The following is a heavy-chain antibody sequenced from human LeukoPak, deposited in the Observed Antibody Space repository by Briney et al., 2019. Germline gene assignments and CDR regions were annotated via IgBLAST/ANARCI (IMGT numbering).Heavy chain of an antibody. CDR1: GFTFDDYA. J-gene: IGHJ4*02. CDR2: ISWNSGSI. Sequence: PGGSLRLTCAASGFTFDDYAMHWVRQAPGKGLEWVSGISWNSGSIGYADSVKGRFTISRDNAKTSLYLQMNSLRAEDTALYYCAKDKSSSWYYFDYWGQGTLVTVSS. CDR3: AKDKSSSWYYFDY. V-gene: IGHV3-9*01. D-gene: IGHD6-13*01.